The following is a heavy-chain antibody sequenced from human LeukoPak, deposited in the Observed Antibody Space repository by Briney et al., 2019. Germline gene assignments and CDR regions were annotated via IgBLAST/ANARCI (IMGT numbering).Heavy chain of an antibody. CDR3: SSVEEGYYYYGMDV. Sequence: PGGSLRLSCAASGFTFSSYGMHWVRQAPGKGLEWVAVISYDGSNKYYADSVKGRFTISRDNSKNTLCLQMNSLRAEDTAVYYCSSVEEGYYYYGMDVWGQGTTVTVSS. D-gene: IGHD6-6*01. CDR2: ISYDGSNK. J-gene: IGHJ6*02. V-gene: IGHV3-30*03. CDR1: GFTFSSYG.